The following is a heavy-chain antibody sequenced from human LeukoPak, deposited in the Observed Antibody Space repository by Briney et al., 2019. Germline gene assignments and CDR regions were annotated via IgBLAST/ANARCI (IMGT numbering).Heavy chain of an antibody. D-gene: IGHD6-19*01. CDR2: INHSGST. CDR1: GGSFSGYY. V-gene: IGHV4-34*01. Sequence: SETLSLTCAVYGGSFSGYYWSWTRQPPGKGLEWIGEINHSGSTNYNPSLKSRVTISVDTSKNQFSLKLSSVTAADTAVYYCAGGLRRLGYNWFDPWGQGTLVTVSS. J-gene: IGHJ5*02. CDR3: AGGLRRLGYNWFDP.